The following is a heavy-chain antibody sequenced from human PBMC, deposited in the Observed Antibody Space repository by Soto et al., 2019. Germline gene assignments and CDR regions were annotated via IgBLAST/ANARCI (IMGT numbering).Heavy chain of an antibody. CDR1: GFTYTNYW. Sequence: DVQLVESGGGLVQPGGSLRLSCAASGFTYTNYWMHWVRQAPEKGLVWVSRIDSDGIYTSYGDSVKGRFTISRDNAKNTLYLEMNDLRPEDTAVYYCGSVFEYWGQGSVVTVSS. CDR2: IDSDGIYT. D-gene: IGHD6-19*01. V-gene: IGHV3-74*01. CDR3: GSVFEY. J-gene: IGHJ4*02.